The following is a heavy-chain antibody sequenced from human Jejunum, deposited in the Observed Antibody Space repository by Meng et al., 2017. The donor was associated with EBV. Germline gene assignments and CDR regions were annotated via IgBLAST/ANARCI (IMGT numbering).Heavy chain of an antibody. CDR1: GGSISDNDW. CDR2: IYHGGGT. D-gene: IGHD3-22*01. Sequence: QGQRQESGPRRGKPSGTLSLTCVVSGGSISDNDWWSWVRQPPGKGLEWLGEIYHGGGTNYNPSLESRVTISVDKSKNQFSLKLNSVTVADTAVYYCAGNGYYALEYWGPGILVTVSS. V-gene: IGHV4-4*02. CDR3: AGNGYYALEY. J-gene: IGHJ4*02.